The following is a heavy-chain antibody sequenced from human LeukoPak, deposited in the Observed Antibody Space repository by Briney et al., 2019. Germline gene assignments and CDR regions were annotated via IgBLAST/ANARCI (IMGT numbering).Heavy chain of an antibody. J-gene: IGHJ4*02. CDR1: GYTFTSYY. CDR3: ARVTAMVNYFDY. Sequence: ASVKVSCKASGYTFTSYYMHWVRQAPGQGLAWMGIINPSGGSTSYAQKFQGRVTMTRDTSTSTVYMELSSLRSEDTAVYYCARVTAMVNYFDYWGQGTLVTVSS. V-gene: IGHV1-46*01. CDR2: INPSGGST. D-gene: IGHD5-18*01.